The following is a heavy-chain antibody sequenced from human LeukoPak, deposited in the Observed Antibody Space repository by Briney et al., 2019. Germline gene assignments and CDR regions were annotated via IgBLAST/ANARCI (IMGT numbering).Heavy chain of an antibody. D-gene: IGHD5-24*01. Sequence: SVKVSFKASGYSFTGFYLHWVRQPPGQGLEWMGWINPSSGGTDSAQKFQGRVTMTRDTSNSTVYMQLSSLTSDDTAVYYCARVEMVTNFQFYYFDLWGPGTLVIVSS. CDR3: ARVEMVTNFQFYYFDL. V-gene: IGHV1-2*02. J-gene: IGHJ4*02. CDR1: GYSFTGFY. CDR2: INPSSGGT.